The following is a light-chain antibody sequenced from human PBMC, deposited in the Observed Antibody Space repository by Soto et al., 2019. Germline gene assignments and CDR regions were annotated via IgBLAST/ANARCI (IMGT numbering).Light chain of an antibody. CDR1: NTDIAIYNY. Sequence: QSALTQPASVSGSPGQSITISCTGTNTDIAIYNYVSWYQQHPGKAPNLMIYDVSNRPSGVSNRFSGSKSGNTASLTISGLQAEDEADYYCSSYTRTSTYVFGPGTKLTVL. J-gene: IGLJ1*01. CDR3: SSYTRTSTYV. CDR2: DVS. V-gene: IGLV2-14*03.